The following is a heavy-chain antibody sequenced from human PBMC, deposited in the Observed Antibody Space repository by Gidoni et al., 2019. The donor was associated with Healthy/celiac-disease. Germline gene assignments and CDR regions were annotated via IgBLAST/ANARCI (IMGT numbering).Heavy chain of an antibody. CDR2: IYYSGST. D-gene: IGHD3-3*01. V-gene: IGHV4-30-4*01. CDR1: VGSISSGAYY. J-gene: IGHJ6*02. CDR3: ARVPIWSGYGYYYYGMDV. Sequence: QVQLQESGPGLVKPSQTLSLTCTVSVGSISSGAYYWSWIRQPPGKGLEWIGYIYYSGSTYYNPSLKSRVTISVDTSKNQFSLKLSSVTAADTAVYYCARVPIWSGYGYYYYGMDVWGQGTTVTVSS.